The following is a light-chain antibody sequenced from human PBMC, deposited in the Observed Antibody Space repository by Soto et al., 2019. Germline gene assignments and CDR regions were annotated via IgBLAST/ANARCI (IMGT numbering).Light chain of an antibody. CDR1: SSDIGGFYY. Sequence: QSPLTQPASVSVCPGQSITISCTGTSSDIGGFYYVSLYQHHPGKDPKLMIYQVSNRPSGVSNRFSGSKSGNTASLTISGLQAEDEADYFCSSYSSSSTFYVLGAGTKVKVL. J-gene: IGLJ1*01. CDR2: QVS. CDR3: SSYSSSSTFYV. V-gene: IGLV2-14*01.